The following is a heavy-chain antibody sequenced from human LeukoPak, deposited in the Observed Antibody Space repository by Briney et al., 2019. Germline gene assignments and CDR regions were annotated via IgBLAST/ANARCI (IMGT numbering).Heavy chain of an antibody. CDR3: TRHAYSSSVYYMDV. CDR2: IKQDGSEK. V-gene: IGHV3-7*01. J-gene: IGHJ6*03. D-gene: IGHD6-13*01. Sequence: PGGSLRLSCAASGFTCSSYWMSWVRQAPGKGLEWVANIKQDGSEKYYVDSVKGRFTISRDNAKNSLYLQMNSLRAEDTAVYYCTRHAYSSSVYYMDVWGKGTTVTVSS. CDR1: GFTCSSYW.